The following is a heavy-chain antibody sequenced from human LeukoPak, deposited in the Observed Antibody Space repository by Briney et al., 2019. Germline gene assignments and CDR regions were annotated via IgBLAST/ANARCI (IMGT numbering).Heavy chain of an antibody. V-gene: IGHV3-21*01. CDR2: ISSSSSYI. D-gene: IGHD4-17*01. CDR3: AREDDYGDRGDAFDI. J-gene: IGHJ3*02. CDR1: GFAFSSYS. Sequence: GGSLRLSCAASGFAFSSYSMNWVRQAPGKGLEWVSSISSSSSYIYYAGSVRGRFTIYRDNAKNSLYLQMNSLRAEDTAVYYCAREDDYGDRGDAFDIWGQGTMVTVSS.